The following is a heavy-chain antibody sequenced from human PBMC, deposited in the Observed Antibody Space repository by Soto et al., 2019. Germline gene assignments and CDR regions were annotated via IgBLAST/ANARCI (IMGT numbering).Heavy chain of an antibody. CDR1: GGSISSYY. Sequence: SETLSLTCTVSGGSISSYYWSRIRQPPGKGLEWIGYIYNSGRINYNPSLKSRVTISVDTSKNQFSLKLSSVTAADTAVYYCARRYGYSFDYWGQGTLVTVS. J-gene: IGHJ4*02. V-gene: IGHV4-59*08. CDR2: IYNSGRI. CDR3: ARRYGYSFDY. D-gene: IGHD1-1*01.